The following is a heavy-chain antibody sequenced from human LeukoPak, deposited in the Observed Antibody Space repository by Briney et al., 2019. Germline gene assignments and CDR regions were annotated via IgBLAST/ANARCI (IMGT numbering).Heavy chain of an antibody. CDR2: IYYSGSA. J-gene: IGHJ4*02. CDR3: ARVTVSGARGDY. D-gene: IGHD1-20*01. V-gene: IGHV4-59*01. CDR1: VGSISSYY. Sequence: SDTLSLTGTVSVGSISSYYWSWIRQPPGKGLEWIGYIYYSGSANYNPSLKSRVTMSVDTSKNQFSLRLTSVTAADTAIYYCARVTVSGARGDYWGQGTLVTVSS.